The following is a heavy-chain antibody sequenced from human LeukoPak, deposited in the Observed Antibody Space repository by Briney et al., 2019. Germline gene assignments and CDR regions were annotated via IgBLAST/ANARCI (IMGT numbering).Heavy chain of an antibody. V-gene: IGHV4-39*01. CDR3: ARLAVATQYSDY. CDR2: IYYSGST. D-gene: IGHD6-19*01. J-gene: IGHJ4*02. CDR1: GGSISSSSYY. Sequence: SETLSLTCTVSGGSISSSSYYWGWIRQPPGKGLGWIGSIYYSGSTYYNPSLKSRVTISVDTSKNQFSLKLSSVTAADTAVYYCARLAVATQYSDYWGQGTLVTVSS.